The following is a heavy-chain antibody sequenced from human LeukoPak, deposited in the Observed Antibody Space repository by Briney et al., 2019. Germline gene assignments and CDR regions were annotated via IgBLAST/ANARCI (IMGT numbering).Heavy chain of an antibody. CDR3: ARWRYDYGGTYFDY. V-gene: IGHV1-69*04. D-gene: IGHD4-23*01. CDR2: IIPILGIT. Sequence: SVKVSCKASGGTFSSYAISWVRQAPGQGLEWMGRIIPILGITNYAQKLQGRVTMTTDTSTSTAYMELRSLRSDDTAVYYCARWRYDYGGTYFDYWGQGTLVTVSS. CDR1: GGTFSSYA. J-gene: IGHJ4*02.